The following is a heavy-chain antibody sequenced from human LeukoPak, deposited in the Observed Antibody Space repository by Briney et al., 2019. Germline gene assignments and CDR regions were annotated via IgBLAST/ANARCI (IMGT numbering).Heavy chain of an antibody. J-gene: IGHJ5*02. D-gene: IGHD3-22*01. Sequence: KASETLSLTCTVSGGSISSYYWSWIRQPPGKGLEWIGYIYYSGSTNYNPSLKSRVTISVDTSKNQFSLKLSSVTAADTAVYYCARGYDSSGYYHNWFDPWGQGTLVTVSS. CDR2: IYYSGST. CDR1: GGSISSYY. CDR3: ARGYDSSGYYHNWFDP. V-gene: IGHV4-59*12.